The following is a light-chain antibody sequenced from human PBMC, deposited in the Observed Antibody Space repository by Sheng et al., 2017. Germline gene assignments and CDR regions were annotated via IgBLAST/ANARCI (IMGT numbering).Light chain of an antibody. Sequence: QSALTQPASVSGSPGQSITISCTGTSSDVGSYNLVSWYQQHPGKAPKLMIYEVIKRPSGVSNRFSGSKSGNTASLTISGLQAEDEADYYCCSHAGGSTWVFGGGTKLTVL. V-gene: IGLV2-23*02. J-gene: IGLJ3*02. CDR1: SSDVGSYNL. CDR3: CSHAGGSTWV. CDR2: EVI.